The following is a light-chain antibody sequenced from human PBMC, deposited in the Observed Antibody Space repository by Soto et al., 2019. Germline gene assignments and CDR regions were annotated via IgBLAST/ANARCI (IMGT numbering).Light chain of an antibody. Sequence: QPVLTQPPSASASLGASVTLTCTLSSGYSNYKVDWYQQRPGKGPRFVMRVGTGGIVGSKGDGIPDRFSVLGSGLNRYLTIKKIQEEDASDYPCGADHGSGSNFVVVFGGGTKLTVL. CDR2: VGTGGIVG. CDR1: SGYSNYK. V-gene: IGLV9-49*01. J-gene: IGLJ2*01. CDR3: GADHGSGSNFVVV.